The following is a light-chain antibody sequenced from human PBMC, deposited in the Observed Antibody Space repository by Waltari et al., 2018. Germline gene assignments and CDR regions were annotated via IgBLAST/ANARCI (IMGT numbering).Light chain of an antibody. CDR2: RDS. CDR1: VLGKKF. Sequence: SYELTQPSSVSVSPGQTARITCSGDVLGKKFIRWFQQKPGQAPGLVIFRDSERPSGIPERFSGSSSGTTVTLTISGAQVEDEADYYCFTVDDNSLRLFGGGTKLTVL. CDR3: FTVDDNSLRL. J-gene: IGLJ2*01. V-gene: IGLV3-27*01.